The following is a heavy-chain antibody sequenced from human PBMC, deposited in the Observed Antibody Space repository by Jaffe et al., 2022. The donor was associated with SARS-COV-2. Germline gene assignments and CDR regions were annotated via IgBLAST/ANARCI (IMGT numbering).Heavy chain of an antibody. CDR2: ISGSGGST. V-gene: IGHV3-23*04. D-gene: IGHD2-21*02. CDR3: AKRGAYCGGDCYSFLYYYYHMDV. Sequence: EVQLVESGGGLVQPGGSLRLSCAASGFTFSSYAMNWVRQAPGKGLEWVSVISGSGGSTYYADFVKGRFTISRDNSKDTLYLQMNSLRAEDTAVYYCAKRGAYCGGDCYSFLYYYYHMDVWGKGTTVTVSS. J-gene: IGHJ6*03. CDR1: GFTFSSYA.